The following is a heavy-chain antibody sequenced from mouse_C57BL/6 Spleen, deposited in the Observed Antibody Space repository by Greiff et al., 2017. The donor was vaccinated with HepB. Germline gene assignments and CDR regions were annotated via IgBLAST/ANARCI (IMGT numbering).Heavy chain of an antibody. CDR2: IYPGDGDT. Sequence: VQLVESGPELVKPGASVKISCKASGYAFSSSWMNWVKQRPGKGLEWIGRIYPGDGDTNYNGKFKGKATLTADKSSSTAYMQLSSLTSEDSAVYFCARRDGSSYGYFDVWGTGTTVTVSS. CDR3: ARRDGSSYGYFDV. D-gene: IGHD1-1*01. CDR1: GYAFSSSW. J-gene: IGHJ1*03. V-gene: IGHV1-82*01.